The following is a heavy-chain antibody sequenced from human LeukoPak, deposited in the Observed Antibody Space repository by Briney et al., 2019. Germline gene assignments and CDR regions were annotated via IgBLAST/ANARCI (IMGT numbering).Heavy chain of an antibody. J-gene: IGHJ6*03. Sequence: ASVTVSCKASGYTFTGYYMHWERQAPAQGLEWMGWIHPKSGGTNYAQKFQGRVTMTRDTSISTAYMELSRLRSDDTAVYYCARVGMGIFGVVGSYYYYMDVWGKGTTVTVSS. CDR3: ARVGMGIFGVVGSYYYYMDV. CDR2: IHPKSGGT. V-gene: IGHV1-2*02. D-gene: IGHD3-3*01. CDR1: GYTFTGYY.